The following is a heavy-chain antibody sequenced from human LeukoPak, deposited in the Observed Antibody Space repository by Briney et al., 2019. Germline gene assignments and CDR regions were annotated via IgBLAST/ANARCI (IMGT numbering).Heavy chain of an antibody. CDR1: GHTLIAFS. D-gene: IGHD1-26*01. J-gene: IGHJ4*02. Sequence: GASVKVSCKVSGHTLIAFSMHWVRQAPGKGLEWMGGFDPEDGEIVYAQKFQGRVTMTEDTSTDTAYMDLSSLRSEDTAMYYCATSRGDSGAYYGSDYWGRGTLVTVST. CDR2: FDPEDGEI. V-gene: IGHV1-24*01. CDR3: ATSRGDSGAYYGSDY.